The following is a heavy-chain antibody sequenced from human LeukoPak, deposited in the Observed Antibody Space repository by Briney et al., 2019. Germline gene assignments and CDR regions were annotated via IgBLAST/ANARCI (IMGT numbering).Heavy chain of an antibody. J-gene: IGHJ4*02. Sequence: GGSLRLSCVASGFPFSSYWMTWVCQAPGKGLEWVANIKQDGSKKSYVDSVKGRFTISRDNAENPLYLQMNSLRAEDTAIYYCTRVGYIDEGIDYWGQGTLVTVSS. CDR3: TRVGYIDEGIDY. CDR2: IKQDGSKK. CDR1: GFPFSSYW. D-gene: IGHD5-24*01. V-gene: IGHV3-7*04.